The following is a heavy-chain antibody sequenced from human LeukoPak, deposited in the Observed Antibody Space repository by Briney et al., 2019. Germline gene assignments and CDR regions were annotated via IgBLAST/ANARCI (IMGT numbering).Heavy chain of an antibody. CDR1: GASISSYY. J-gene: IGHJ4*02. CDR2: MYYSGST. V-gene: IGHV4-59*08. CDR3: ARGYGDYVRI. Sequence: PETLSLTCTVSGASISSYYWSWIRQPPGKGLEWIGYMYYSGSTNYNPSLKSRVTMSADTSKNQFSLELNSVTAADTAVYYCARGYGDYVRIWGQGTLVTVSS. D-gene: IGHD4-17*01.